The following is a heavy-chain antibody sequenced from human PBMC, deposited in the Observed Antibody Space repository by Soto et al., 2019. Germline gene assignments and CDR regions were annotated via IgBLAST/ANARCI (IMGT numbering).Heavy chain of an antibody. V-gene: IGHV3-11*01. CDR2: ISISGTTI. J-gene: IGHJ4*02. D-gene: IGHD3-3*01. CDR1: GFTLSDYY. CDR3: ARFRGDGYYTF. Sequence: QVQLVESGGGLVKPGGSLRLSCAASGFTLSDYYMTWIRQAPGKGLEWVSDISISGTTIHYADSVRGRFTISRDNAKNSLWLKMNTLRAEDTAVYYCARFRGDGYYTFWGQGTLVTVSS.